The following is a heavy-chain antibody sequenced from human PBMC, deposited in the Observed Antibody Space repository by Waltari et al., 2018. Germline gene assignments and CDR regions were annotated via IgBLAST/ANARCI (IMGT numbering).Heavy chain of an antibody. Sequence: QVQLQESGPGLVTPSGTLSLTCTVSGDSIRNNFFWSWVRQSPGKGLEWIGQVHQSGRSNYNPSLESRVTVSMDTSKNQFSLKMTSVTAADTAIYYCASDRGRGLYLDSWGQGTLVTVSP. CDR1: GDSIRNNFF. CDR2: VHQSGRS. J-gene: IGHJ4*02. D-gene: IGHD2-15*01. CDR3: ASDRGRGLYLDS. V-gene: IGHV4-4*02.